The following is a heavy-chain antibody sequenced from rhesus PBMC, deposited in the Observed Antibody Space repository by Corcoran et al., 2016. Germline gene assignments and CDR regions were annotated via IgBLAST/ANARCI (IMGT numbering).Heavy chain of an antibody. V-gene: IGHV4-165*02. J-gene: IGHJ4*01. D-gene: IGHD6-43*01. CDR3: ARSQGVAAALDY. CDR2: IGGSSGIT. Sequence: QVQLQESGPGLVKPSETLSLTYAVSGGSISGFYWNWIRQPPGKGLEWLGYIGGSSGITYSNPSLTSRVSISTDPSKSHFSLKLRSVTAADTAMYYCARSQGVAAALDYWGQGVLGTVSS. CDR1: GGSISGFY.